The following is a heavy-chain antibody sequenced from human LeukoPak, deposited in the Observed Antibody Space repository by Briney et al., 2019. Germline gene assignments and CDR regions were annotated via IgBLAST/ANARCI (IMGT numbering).Heavy chain of an antibody. V-gene: IGHV3-23*01. J-gene: IGHJ4*02. D-gene: IGHD2-2*01. Sequence: PGRSLRLSCAASGFTFSSSAMSWVRQAPGKGLEWVSAISGSSGSTYYADSVKGRFTISRDNSKNTLYLQMNSLRAEDTAVYYCAKDLDCSSTNCYPDYWGQGTLVTVSS. CDR1: GFTFSSSA. CDR3: AKDLDCSSTNCYPDY. CDR2: ISGSSGST.